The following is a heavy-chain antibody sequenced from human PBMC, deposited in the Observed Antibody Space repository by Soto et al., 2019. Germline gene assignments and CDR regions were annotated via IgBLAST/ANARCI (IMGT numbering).Heavy chain of an antibody. V-gene: IGHV3-21*01. CDR2: ISSSSSYV. Sequence: EVQLVESGGGLVKPGGSLRLSCAASGFTFSSYSMNWVRQAPGKGLAWVSSISSSSSYVYYAESVKGRFTISRDNAKNSLYLQMNSLRAEDTAVYYCARETYSSGHMDVWGKGTTVTVSS. D-gene: IGHD6-19*01. CDR3: ARETYSSGHMDV. J-gene: IGHJ6*03. CDR1: GFTFSSYS.